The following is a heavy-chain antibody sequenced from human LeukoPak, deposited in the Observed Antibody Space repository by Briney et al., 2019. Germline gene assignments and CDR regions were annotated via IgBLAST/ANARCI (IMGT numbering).Heavy chain of an antibody. Sequence: GGSLRLSCAASGLTFSNHGMHWVRQAPGKGLEWVALIRNDGSNKYYADSVEGRFTISRDNSKDTLYLQMNSLRVEDTAIYYCARDRGWLQFLDSWGQGTLVTVSS. CDR3: ARDRGWLQFLDS. CDR1: GLTFSNHG. V-gene: IGHV3-30*02. J-gene: IGHJ4*02. CDR2: IRNDGSNK. D-gene: IGHD5-24*01.